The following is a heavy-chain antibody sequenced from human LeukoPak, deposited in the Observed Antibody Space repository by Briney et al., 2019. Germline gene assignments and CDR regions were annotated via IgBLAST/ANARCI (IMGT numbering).Heavy chain of an antibody. CDR1: GFTFSSYA. D-gene: IGHD2/OR15-2a*01. CDR3: VKHFYNTRRRAFDV. Sequence: PGGSLRLSCAPSGFTFSSYAMSWVRQAPGKGGEGVSVITASGGTTWYAASVKGRFTITRANSETTLYLQLNSLRAEDTAVYYCVKHFYNTRRRAFDVWGQGSLVTVSS. J-gene: IGHJ3*01. CDR2: ITASGGTT. V-gene: IGHV3-23*01.